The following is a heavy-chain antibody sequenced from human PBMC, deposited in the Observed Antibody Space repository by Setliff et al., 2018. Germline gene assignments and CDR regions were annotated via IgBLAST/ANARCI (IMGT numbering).Heavy chain of an antibody. CDR1: GGSISSSSYY. CDR3: ARRRSNFWRGYFYESSWFDP. D-gene: IGHD3-3*01. Sequence: SSETLSLTCTVSGGSISSSSYYWGWIRQHPGKGLEWIGSSYYSGSTYYNPSLKSRGTISVDTSKNQFSLKLSSVTAADTAVNYCARRRSNFWRGYFYESSWFDPWGQGTLVTVSS. CDR2: SYYSGST. J-gene: IGHJ5*02. V-gene: IGHV4-39*07.